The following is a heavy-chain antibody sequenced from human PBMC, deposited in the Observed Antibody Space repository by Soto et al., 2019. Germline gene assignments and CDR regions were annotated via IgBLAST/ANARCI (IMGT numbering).Heavy chain of an antibody. CDR3: ARSSYSSSSNWFDP. Sequence: QVQLVESGGGVVQPGRSLRLSCAASGFTFSSYAMHWVRQDPGKGLEWVAVISYDGSNKYYADSVKGRFTISRDNSKNTLYLQMNSLRAEDTAVYYCARSSYSSSSNWFDPWGQGTLVTVSS. D-gene: IGHD6-13*01. CDR2: ISYDGSNK. J-gene: IGHJ5*02. V-gene: IGHV3-30-3*01. CDR1: GFTFSSYA.